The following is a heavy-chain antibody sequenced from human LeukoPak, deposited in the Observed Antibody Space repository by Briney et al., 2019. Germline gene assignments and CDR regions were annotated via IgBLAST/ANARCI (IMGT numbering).Heavy chain of an antibody. J-gene: IGHJ5*02. CDR2: INDSGGKT. D-gene: IGHD3-9*01. Sequence: GGSLRLSCAASGFTFSSFAMSWVRQAPGKGLEWVSGINDSGGKTYYADSVKGRFTISRDNPKNTLYLQINNLRAEDTAVYFCAKVLVGEDILTGYYQRTMWFDPWGQGTLVTVSS. CDR3: AKVLVGEDILTGYYQRTMWFDP. V-gene: IGHV3-23*01. CDR1: GFTFSSFA.